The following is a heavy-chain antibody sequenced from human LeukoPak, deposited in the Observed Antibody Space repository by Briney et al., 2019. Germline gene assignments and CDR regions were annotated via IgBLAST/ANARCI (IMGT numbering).Heavy chain of an antibody. Sequence: GGSLRLSCAASGFTFSSYGMHWVRQAPGKGLEWVAFIRYDGSNKYYADSVKGRFTISRDNSKNTLYLQMNSLRAEDTAVYYCAKHYSSSWYGIREDYYYMDVWRKGTTVTVSS. CDR3: AKHYSSSWYGIREDYYYMDV. CDR2: IRYDGSNK. V-gene: IGHV3-30*02. D-gene: IGHD6-13*01. J-gene: IGHJ6*03. CDR1: GFTFSSYG.